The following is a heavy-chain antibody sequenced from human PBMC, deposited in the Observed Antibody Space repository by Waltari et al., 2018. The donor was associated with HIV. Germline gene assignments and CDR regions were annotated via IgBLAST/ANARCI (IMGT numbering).Heavy chain of an antibody. Sequence: QVQLMQSGAEVKKPGASVKVSCKASGYTFSTYDINWMRQATGQGLEWMGWMSTKSGNTGYSQKLQGRVTMTKNTSISTAYMELSSLRSEDTAVYYCARVFPGGSGGYRDAFDIWGQGTMVTVSS. CDR1: GYTFSTYD. CDR3: ARVFPGGSGGYRDAFDI. CDR2: MSTKSGNT. D-gene: IGHD6-19*01. V-gene: IGHV1-8*01. J-gene: IGHJ3*02.